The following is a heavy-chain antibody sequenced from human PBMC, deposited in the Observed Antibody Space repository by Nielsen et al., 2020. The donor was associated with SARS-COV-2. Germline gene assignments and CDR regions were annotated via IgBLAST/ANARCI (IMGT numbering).Heavy chain of an antibody. V-gene: IGHV3-48*02. Sequence: GESLKISCAASGFTFSSYSMNWVHQAPGKGLEWVSYISSSSSTIYYADSVKGRFTISRDNAKNSLYLQMNSLRDEDTAVYYCARDQLELPAGYYYYMDVWGKGTTVTVSS. CDR1: GFTFSSYS. CDR2: ISSSSSTI. CDR3: ARDQLELPAGYYYYMDV. J-gene: IGHJ6*03. D-gene: IGHD1-7*01.